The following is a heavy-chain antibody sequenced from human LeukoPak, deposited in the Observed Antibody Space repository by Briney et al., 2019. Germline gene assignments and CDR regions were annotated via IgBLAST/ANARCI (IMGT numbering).Heavy chain of an antibody. CDR2: ISSSSSTI. CDR1: GFTFSSYI. V-gene: IGHV3-48*01. D-gene: IGHD3-22*01. CDR3: ARDARYYYDSSGYYY. J-gene: IGHJ4*02. Sequence: GGSLRLSGAASGFTFSSYIMNWVRQAPGKGLEWVSYISSSSSTIYYADSVKGRFTISRDNAKNSLYLQMNSLRAEDTAVYYCARDARYYYDSSGYYYWGQGTLVTVSS.